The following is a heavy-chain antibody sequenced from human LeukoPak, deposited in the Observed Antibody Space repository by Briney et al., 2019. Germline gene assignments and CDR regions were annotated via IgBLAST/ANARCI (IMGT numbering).Heavy chain of an antibody. V-gene: IGHV4-39*02. Sequence: SETLSLTCTVSGGSISSSSYYWGWVRQPPGKGLEWIGSISYSGSTYYNPSLQSRVTISVDTSKNQFSLKLSSVTAADTADYYCARDASGFFIGFDCWGQGTLVAVSS. CDR2: ISYSGST. CDR1: GGSISSSSYY. J-gene: IGHJ4*02. CDR3: ARDASGFFIGFDC. D-gene: IGHD3-10*01.